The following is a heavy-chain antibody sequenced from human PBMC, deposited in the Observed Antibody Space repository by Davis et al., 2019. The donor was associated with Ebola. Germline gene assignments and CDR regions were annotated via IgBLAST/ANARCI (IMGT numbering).Heavy chain of an antibody. D-gene: IGHD6-19*01. CDR3: ARGWFKSGMDV. Sequence: HSQTLSLTCDTSGDPVSSIDGAWNWIRQSPSRGLEWLGRTYYRSKWHNDYAESVKSRISINPDTSKNQFSLHLNSVTPEDTAVYYCARGWFKSGMDVWGQGTTVTVSS. J-gene: IGHJ6*02. V-gene: IGHV6-1*01. CDR2: TYYRSKWHN. CDR1: GDPVSSIDGA.